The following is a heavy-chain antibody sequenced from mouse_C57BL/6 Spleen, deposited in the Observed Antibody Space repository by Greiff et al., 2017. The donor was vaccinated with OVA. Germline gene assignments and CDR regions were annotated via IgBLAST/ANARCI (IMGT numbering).Heavy chain of an antibody. Sequence: EVQLVESVAELVRPGASVKLSCTASGFNIKNTYMHWVKQRPEQGLEWIGRIDPANGNTKYAPKFQGKATITADTSSNTAYLQLSSLTSEDTAIYYCVSYGSSGDYYAMDYWGQGTSVTVSS. J-gene: IGHJ4*01. CDR2: IDPANGNT. V-gene: IGHV14-3*01. D-gene: IGHD1-1*01. CDR1: GFNIKNTY. CDR3: VSYGSSGDYYAMDY.